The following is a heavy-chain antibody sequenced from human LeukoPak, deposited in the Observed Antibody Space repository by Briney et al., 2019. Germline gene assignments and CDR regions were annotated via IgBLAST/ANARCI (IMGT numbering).Heavy chain of an antibody. CDR3: ARSRPLRGVTVDY. CDR2: ISDSATTI. V-gene: IGHV3-48*02. Sequence: GGSLRLSCAASGSTISSYSMNWVRHPPGTGQEWVSFISDSATTIYYVDSVKGRFTISRDNAKNSLYLQMNSLRDEDTAVYYCARSRPLRGVTVDYWGQGTLVTVSS. J-gene: IGHJ4*02. CDR1: GSTISSYS. D-gene: IGHD3-10*01.